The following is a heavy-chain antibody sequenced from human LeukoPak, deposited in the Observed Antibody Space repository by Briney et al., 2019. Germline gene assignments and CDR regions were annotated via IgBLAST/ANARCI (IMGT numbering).Heavy chain of an antibody. CDR2: ISSSSSYI. CDR3: AKDNYDFWSGLHPGGDAFDI. CDR1: GFTFSSYS. D-gene: IGHD3-3*01. V-gene: IGHV3-21*04. Sequence: PGGSLRLSCAASGFTFSSYSMNWVRQAPGKGLEWVSSISSSSSYIYYADSVKGRFTISRDNAKNSLYLQMNSLRAEDTAVYYCAKDNYDFWSGLHPGGDAFDIWGQGTMVTVSS. J-gene: IGHJ3*02.